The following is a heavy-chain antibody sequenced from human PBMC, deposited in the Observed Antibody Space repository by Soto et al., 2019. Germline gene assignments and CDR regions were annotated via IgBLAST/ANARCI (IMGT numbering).Heavy chain of an antibody. CDR3: ASGSKDSYPGSRIFDF. CDR2: ITDTGGDS. Sequence: PAGSLTLSCVASGFTFGSRSMSWVRPAPGEGMEWVSTITDTGGDSKSADSVRSRFAISRDNSRNTLYPQMSSLRAEDSAVYYCASGSKDSYPGSRIFDFWGRGTLVTVSS. J-gene: IGHJ4*01. V-gene: IGHV3-23*01. CDR1: GFTFGSRS. D-gene: IGHD3-10*01.